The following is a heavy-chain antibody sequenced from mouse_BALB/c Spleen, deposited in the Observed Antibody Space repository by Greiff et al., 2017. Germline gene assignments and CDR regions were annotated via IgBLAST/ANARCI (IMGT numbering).Heavy chain of an antibody. CDR2: ISSGGGST. CDR1: GFAFSSYD. J-gene: IGHJ4*01. D-gene: IGHD2-4*01. CDR3: ARHYDYDGHYYAMDY. V-gene: IGHV5-12-1*01. Sequence: EVKVEESGGGLVKPGGSLKLSCAASGFAFSSYDMSWVRQTPEKRLEWVAYISSGGGSTYYPDTVKGRFTISRDNAKNTLYLQMSSLKSEDTAMYYCARHYDYDGHYYAMDYWGQGTSVTVSS.